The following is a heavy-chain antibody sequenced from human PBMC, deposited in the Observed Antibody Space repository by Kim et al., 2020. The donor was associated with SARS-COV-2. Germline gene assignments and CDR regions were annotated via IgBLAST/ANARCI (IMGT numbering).Heavy chain of an antibody. Sequence: GGSLRLSCAASGFTFSSYGMHWVRQAPGKGLEWVAVIWYDGSNKYYADSVKGRFTISRDNSKNTLYLQMNSLRAEDTAVYYCARDADCSSTSCYEGYYYYGMLVWGQGTTVTVSS. CDR2: IWYDGSNK. CDR1: GFTFSSYG. V-gene: IGHV3-33*01. J-gene: IGHJ6*02. CDR3: ARDADCSSTSCYEGYYYYGMLV. D-gene: IGHD2-2*01.